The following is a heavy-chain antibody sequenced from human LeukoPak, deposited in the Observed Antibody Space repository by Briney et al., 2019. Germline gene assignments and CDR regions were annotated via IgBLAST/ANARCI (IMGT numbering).Heavy chain of an antibody. D-gene: IGHD3-3*01. CDR2: LNPDGTTT. CDR3: ARLREIPVFGVVTKSTSYFDY. J-gene: IGHJ4*02. V-gene: IGHV3-74*01. CDR1: GFTFSNYW. Sequence: PGGSLRLSCAASGFTFSNYWIHWLPQAPGKARVWFSRLNPDGTTTRYAAPVKGRFTISNDNAKNTLYLQMNSLRAEDTAVYYCARLREIPVFGVVTKSTSYFDYWGQGTLVTVSS.